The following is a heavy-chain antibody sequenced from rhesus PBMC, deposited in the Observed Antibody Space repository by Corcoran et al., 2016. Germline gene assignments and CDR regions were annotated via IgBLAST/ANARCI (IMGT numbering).Heavy chain of an antibody. J-gene: IGHJ4*01. CDR2: IYWDDDK. D-gene: IGHD5-24*01. Sequence: QVTLKESGPALVKPTQTLTLTCTFSGFSLSTSGMGVGWIRQPPGKARERLASIYWDDDKYYSTSLKSRITISKDTSKSQVVLTMTNMDPVDTATYFCARIVWIGRGQYYFDFWGQGILVTVSS. CDR3: ARIVWIGRGQYYFDF. CDR1: GFSLSTSGMG. V-gene: IGHV2S1*01.